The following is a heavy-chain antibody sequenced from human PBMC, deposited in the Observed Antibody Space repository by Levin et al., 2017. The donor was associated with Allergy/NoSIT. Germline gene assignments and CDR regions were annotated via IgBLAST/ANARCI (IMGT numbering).Heavy chain of an antibody. J-gene: IGHJ2*01. CDR2: IIPIFGTA. Sequence: KISCKASGGTFSSYAISWVRQAPGQGLEWMGGIIPIFGTANYAQKFQGRVTITADESTSTAYMELSSLRSEDTAVYYCARDRAPAIGIAAAIRWYFDRWGRGTLVTVSS. CDR1: GGTFSSYA. D-gene: IGHD6-13*01. CDR3: ARDRAPAIGIAAAIRWYFDR. V-gene: IGHV1-69*01.